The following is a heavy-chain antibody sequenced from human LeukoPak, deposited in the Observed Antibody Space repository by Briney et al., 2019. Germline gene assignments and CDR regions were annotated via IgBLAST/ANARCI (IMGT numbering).Heavy chain of an antibody. D-gene: IGHD1-26*01. CDR1: GFTFSSYA. CDR2: ISYDGSNK. CDR3: AREEAWELALDY. J-gene: IGHJ4*02. Sequence: PGRSLRLSCAASGFTFSSYAMHWVRQAPGKGLEWVAVISYDGSNKYYADSVKGRFTISRDNSKNTLYLQMNSLRAEDTAVYYCAREEAWELALDYWGQGTLVTVSP. V-gene: IGHV3-30*04.